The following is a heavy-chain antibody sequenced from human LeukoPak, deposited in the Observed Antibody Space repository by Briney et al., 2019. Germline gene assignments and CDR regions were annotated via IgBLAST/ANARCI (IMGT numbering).Heavy chain of an antibody. V-gene: IGHV5-51*01. CDR1: GYSFTNYW. CDR2: IYPGDSDT. CDR3: ARQNAEVSYFDY. D-gene: IGHD1-1*01. Sequence: GESLKISCKGSGYSFTNYWIGWVRQMPGKGLEWMGIIYPGDSDTRYSPSFQGQVTISVDTSFSTAYMQWSSLKASDTAIYYCARQNAEVSYFDYWGQGTLVTVSS. J-gene: IGHJ4*02.